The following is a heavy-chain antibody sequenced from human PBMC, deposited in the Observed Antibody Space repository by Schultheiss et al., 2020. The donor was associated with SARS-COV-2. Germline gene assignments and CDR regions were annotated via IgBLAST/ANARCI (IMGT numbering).Heavy chain of an antibody. D-gene: IGHD5-18*01. CDR1: GGSFSGYY. Sequence: SETLSLTCAVYGGSFSGYYWSWIRQPPGKGLEWIGEIYHSGSTNYNPSLTSRVTISVDTSKNQFSLNLSSVTAADTAVYYCARSPGGYSYGYYFDYWGQGTLVTVSS. J-gene: IGHJ4*02. V-gene: IGHV4-34*01. CDR3: ARSPGGYSYGYYFDY. CDR2: IYHSGST.